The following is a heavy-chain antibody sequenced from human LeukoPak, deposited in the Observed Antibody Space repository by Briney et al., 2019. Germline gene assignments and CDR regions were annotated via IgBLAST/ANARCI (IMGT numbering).Heavy chain of an antibody. J-gene: IGHJ6*02. D-gene: IGHD3-10*01. CDR2: ISYSGST. CDR1: GGSLSSGGYY. V-gene: IGHV4-31*03. CDR3: ARGSYGSGSYPQGYYGMDV. Sequence: SQTLSLTCTVSGGSLSSGGYYWSWIRQHPGKGLEWIGYISYSGSTYYNPSLKSRVTMSVDTSKSQFSLRLSSVTAADTAVYFCARGSYGSGSYPQGYYGMDVWGQGTTVTVSS.